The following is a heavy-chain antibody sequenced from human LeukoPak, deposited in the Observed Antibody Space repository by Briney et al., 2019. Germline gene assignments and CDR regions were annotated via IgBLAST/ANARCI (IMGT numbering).Heavy chain of an antibody. J-gene: IGHJ4*02. CDR1: GYTLTSYG. V-gene: IGHV1-18*01. Sequence: GASVKVSCKASGYTLTSYGISWVRQAPGQGLEWMGWISAYNGNTNYAQKLQGRVTMTTDTSTSTAYMELGSLRSEDTAVYYCARDYRGRWEPTEFDYWGQGTLVTVSS. CDR2: ISAYNGNT. CDR3: ARDYRGRWEPTEFDY. D-gene: IGHD1-26*01.